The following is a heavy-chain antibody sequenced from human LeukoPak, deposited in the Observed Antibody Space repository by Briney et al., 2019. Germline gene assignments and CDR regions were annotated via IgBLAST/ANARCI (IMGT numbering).Heavy chain of an antibody. CDR2: IKPDGSRK. CDR1: GFAFSGYG. V-gene: IGHV3-7*01. CDR3: SRGPSTTLTHY. D-gene: IGHD1-1*01. Sequence: AGGPRRLSGAAPGFAFSGYGMTGFAQAPGKGWKWVANIKPDGSRKNYVDSVKGRFTISRDNAKNSLYLQMSGLRAEDTAVYYCSRGPSTTLTHYWGQGTLVTVSS. J-gene: IGHJ4*02.